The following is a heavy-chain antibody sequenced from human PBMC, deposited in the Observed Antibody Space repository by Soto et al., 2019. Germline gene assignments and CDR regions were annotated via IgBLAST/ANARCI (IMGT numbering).Heavy chain of an antibody. CDR1: GYSISSGYY. CDR3: ARGYPTHYYYGMDV. J-gene: IGHJ6*04. CDR2: IYHSGST. V-gene: IGHV4-38-2*01. D-gene: IGHD1-1*01. Sequence: SETLSLTCAVSGYSISSGYYWGWIRQPPGKGLEWIGSIYHSGSTYYNPSLKSRVTISVDTSKNQFSLKMSSVTAADTAVYYCARGYPTHYYYGMDVWGKGTTVTVSS.